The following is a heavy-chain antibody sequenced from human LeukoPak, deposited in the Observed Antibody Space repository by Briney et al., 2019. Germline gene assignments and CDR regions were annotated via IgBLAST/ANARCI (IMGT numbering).Heavy chain of an antibody. CDR3: AKGPFYYYDSSGYCDY. CDR2: ISGSGGST. D-gene: IGHD3-22*01. V-gene: IGHV3-23*01. J-gene: IGHJ4*02. CDR1: GFTFNIYA. Sequence: GGSLRLSCAASGFTFNIYAMSWVRQAPGKGLEWVSAISGSGGSTYYADSVKGRFTISRDNSKNTLYLQMNSLRAEDTAVYYCAKGPFYYYDSSGYCDYWGQGTLVTVSS.